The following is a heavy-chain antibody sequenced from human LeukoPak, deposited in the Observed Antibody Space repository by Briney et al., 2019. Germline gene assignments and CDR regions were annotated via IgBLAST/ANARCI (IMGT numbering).Heavy chain of an antibody. CDR2: ISYDGSNK. CDR3: ARPRVGALIFDY. J-gene: IGHJ4*02. V-gene: IGHV3-30-3*01. Sequence: GGSLRLSCAASGFTFSSYAMHWVRQAPGKGLEWVAVISYDGSNKYYADSVKGRFTISRDNSKNTLYLQMNSLRAEDTAVYYCARPRVGALIFDYWGQGTLVTVSS. D-gene: IGHD1-26*01. CDR1: GFTFSSYA.